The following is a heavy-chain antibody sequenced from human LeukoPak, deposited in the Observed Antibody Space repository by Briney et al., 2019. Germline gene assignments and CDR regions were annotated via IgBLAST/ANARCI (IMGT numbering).Heavy chain of an antibody. V-gene: IGHV1-2*02. CDR3: ARGPLRGTAAGPDF. CDR1: GYTFTDYY. D-gene: IGHD6-13*01. CDR2: INPNSGGT. J-gene: IGHJ4*02. Sequence: GASVKVSCKASGYTFTDYYMHWVRQAPGQGLEWMGWINPNSGGTNYAQKFQGRVTVTRDTSISTAFMDLSSLRSDDTAVFYCARGPLRGTAAGPDFWGQGTLVTVSS.